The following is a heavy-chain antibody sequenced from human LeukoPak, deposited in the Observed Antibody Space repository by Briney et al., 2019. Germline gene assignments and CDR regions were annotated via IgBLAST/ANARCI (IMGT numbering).Heavy chain of an antibody. V-gene: IGHV3-30*18. CDR1: GFTFSSYG. D-gene: IGHD3-22*01. CDR3: AKGHYYDSSGSFDY. CDR2: ISYDGSNK. J-gene: IGHJ4*02. Sequence: GGSLRLSCAASGFTFSSYGMHWVRQAPGKGLKWVAVISYDGSNKYYADSVKGRFTISRDNSKNTLYLQMNSLRAEDTAVYYCAKGHYYDSSGSFDYWGQGTLVTVSS.